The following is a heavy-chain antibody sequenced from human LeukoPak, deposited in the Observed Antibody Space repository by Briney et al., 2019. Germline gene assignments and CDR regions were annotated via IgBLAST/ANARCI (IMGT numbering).Heavy chain of an antibody. V-gene: IGHV4-38-2*02. CDR3: ASESSGYYV. CDR2: IYHSGST. Sequence: KPSETLSLTCTVSGYSISSGYYWGWIRQPPGKGLEWIGSIYHSGSTYYNPSLKSRVTISVDTSKNQLSLKLSSVTAADTAVYYCASESSGYYVWGQGTLVTVSS. J-gene: IGHJ4*02. CDR1: GYSISSGYY. D-gene: IGHD3-22*01.